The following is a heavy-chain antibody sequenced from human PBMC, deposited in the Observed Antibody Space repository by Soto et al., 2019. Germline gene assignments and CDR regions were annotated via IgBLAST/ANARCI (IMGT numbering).Heavy chain of an antibody. CDR3: ARDGGAAAPYYYYYYGMDV. Sequence: ETLSLTCTVSGGSISSYYWSWIRQPAGKGLEWIGRIYTSGSTNYNPSLKSRVTMSVDTSKNQFSLKLSSVTAADTAVYYCARDGGAAAPYYYYYYGMDVWGQGTTVTVSS. V-gene: IGHV4-4*07. CDR1: GGSISSYY. J-gene: IGHJ6*02. D-gene: IGHD6-13*01. CDR2: IYTSGST.